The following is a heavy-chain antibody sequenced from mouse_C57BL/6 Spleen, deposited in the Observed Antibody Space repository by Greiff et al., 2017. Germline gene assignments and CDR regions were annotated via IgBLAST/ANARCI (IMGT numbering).Heavy chain of an antibody. V-gene: IGHV3-6*01. Sequence: DVQLVESGPGLVKPSQSLSLTCSVTGYSITSGYYWNWIRQFPGNKLEWMGYISYDGSNNYNPSLKNRISITRDTSKNQFFLKLNSVTTEDTATYYCARDGPYYYGSSPGYFDVWGTGTTVTVSS. CDR2: ISYDGSN. CDR3: ARDGPYYYGSSPGYFDV. CDR1: GYSITSGYY. J-gene: IGHJ1*03. D-gene: IGHD1-1*01.